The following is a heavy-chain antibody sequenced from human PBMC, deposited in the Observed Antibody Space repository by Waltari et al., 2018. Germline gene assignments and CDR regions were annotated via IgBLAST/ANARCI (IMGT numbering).Heavy chain of an antibody. CDR1: GYTFTGYY. CDR3: ARPRRVTTGGGYWYFDL. D-gene: IGHD4-17*01. J-gene: IGHJ2*01. V-gene: IGHV1-2*06. Sequence: QVQLVQSGAEVKKPGASVKVSCKASGYTFTGYYMHWVRQAPGQGLEWMGRINPNSGCTNYAQKLQGRVTMTRDTSISTAYMELSRLRSDDTAVYYCARPRRVTTGGGYWYFDLWGRGTLVTVSS. CDR2: INPNSGCT.